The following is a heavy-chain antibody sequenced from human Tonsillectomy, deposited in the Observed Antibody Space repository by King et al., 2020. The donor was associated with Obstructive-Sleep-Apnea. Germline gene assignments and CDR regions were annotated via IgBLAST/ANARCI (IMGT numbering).Heavy chain of an antibody. CDR3: ARDRVATPYYFDY. D-gene: IGHD5-12*01. CDR2: ISSSSSYI. Sequence: VQLVQSGGGLVKPGGSLRLSCAASGFTFSSYSMNWVRQAPGKGLEWVSSISSSSSYIYYADSVKGRFTISRDNAKNSLYLQMNSLRAEDTAVYYCARDRVATPYYFDYWGQGTLVTVSS. V-gene: IGHV3-21*01. CDR1: GFTFSSYS. J-gene: IGHJ4*02.